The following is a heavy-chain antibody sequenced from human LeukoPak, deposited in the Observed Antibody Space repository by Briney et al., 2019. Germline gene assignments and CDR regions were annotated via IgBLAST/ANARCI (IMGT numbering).Heavy chain of an antibody. CDR2: IYYSGST. CDR1: GGSISSYY. CDR3: ARAGKIYYDSSGPIDY. V-gene: IGHV4-59*01. Sequence: SETLSLTCTVSGGSISSYYWSWIRQPPGKGLEWIGYIYYSGSTNYNPSLKSRVTISVDTSKNQFSLKLSSVTAADTAVYYCARAGKIYYDSSGPIDYWGQGTLVTVSS. J-gene: IGHJ4*02. D-gene: IGHD3-22*01.